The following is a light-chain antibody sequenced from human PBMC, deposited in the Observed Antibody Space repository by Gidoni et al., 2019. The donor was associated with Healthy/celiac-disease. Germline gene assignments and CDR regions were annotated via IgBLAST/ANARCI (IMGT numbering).Light chain of an antibody. CDR1: QSISSY. V-gene: IGKV1-39*01. Sequence: DIQMTQSPSSLSASVGDRVTITCRASQSISSYLNWYQQKPGKAPKLLIYAASSLQSGVPSRFSGSGSCTDFTLPISSLQPEDFATYYCQQRYSTPPLTFGGGTKVEIK. CDR3: QQRYSTPPLT. CDR2: AAS. J-gene: IGKJ4*01.